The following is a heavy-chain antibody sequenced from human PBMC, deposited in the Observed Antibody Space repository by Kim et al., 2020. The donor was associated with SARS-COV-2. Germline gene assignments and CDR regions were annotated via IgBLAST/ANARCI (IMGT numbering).Heavy chain of an antibody. CDR2: IYYSGST. D-gene: IGHD2-2*01. J-gene: IGHJ5*02. CDR3: ARAPVPAARDVMVWFDP. Sequence: SETLSLTCTVSGGSISSYYWSWIRQPPGKGLEWIGYIYYSGSTNYNPSLKSRVTISVDTSKNQFSLKLSSVTAADTAVYYCARAPVPAARDVMVWFDPWGQGTLVTVSS. CDR1: GGSISSYY. V-gene: IGHV4-59*01.